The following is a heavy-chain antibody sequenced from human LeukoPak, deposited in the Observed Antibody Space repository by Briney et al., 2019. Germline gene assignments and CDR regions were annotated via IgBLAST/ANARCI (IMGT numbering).Heavy chain of an antibody. CDR1: GYSISSGYY. D-gene: IGHD3-16*02. J-gene: IGHJ4*02. CDR2: IYHSGRT. CDR3: ARYDVWGTYRAFDY. Sequence: PSETLSLTCTVSGYSISSGYYWGWIRQPPGKGLEWIGSIYHSGRTFYNPSLKSRVTISVDTSKNQFSLKLSSVTAADTAMYYCARYDVWGTYRAFDYWGQGTLVTVSS. V-gene: IGHV4-38-2*02.